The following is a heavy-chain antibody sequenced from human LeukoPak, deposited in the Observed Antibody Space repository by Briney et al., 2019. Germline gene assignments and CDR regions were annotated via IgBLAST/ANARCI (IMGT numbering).Heavy chain of an antibody. J-gene: IGHJ4*02. CDR2: ISSSSSYI. Sequence: PGGSLRLSCAASGFTFSSYSVNWVRQAPGKGLEWVSSISSSSSYIYYADSVKGRFTISRDNAKNSLYLQMNSLRAEDTAVYYCARDRGGSYTVGFDYWGQGTLVTVSS. CDR1: GFTFSSYS. D-gene: IGHD1-26*01. CDR3: ARDRGGSYTVGFDY. V-gene: IGHV3-21*01.